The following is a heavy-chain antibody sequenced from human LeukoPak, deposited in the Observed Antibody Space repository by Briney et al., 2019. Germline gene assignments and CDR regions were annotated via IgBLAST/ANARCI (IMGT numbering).Heavy chain of an antibody. CDR2: IGTAGDT. Sequence: GGSLRLSCAASGFTFSSYDMHWVRQATGKGLEWVSAIGTAGDTYYPGSVKGRFTISRENAKNSLYLQMNSLRAGDTAVYYCARGYSYGAFDYWAQGPLVPVPS. J-gene: IGHJ4*02. D-gene: IGHD5-18*01. CDR1: GFTFSSYD. V-gene: IGHV3-13*01. CDR3: ARGYSYGAFDY.